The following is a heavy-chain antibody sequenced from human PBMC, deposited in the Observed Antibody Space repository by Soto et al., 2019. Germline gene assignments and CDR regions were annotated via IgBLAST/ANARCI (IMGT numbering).Heavy chain of an antibody. D-gene: IGHD6-19*01. CDR1: GYTFTSYD. CDR2: MNPNSGNT. V-gene: IGHV1-8*01. J-gene: IGHJ6*02. Sequence: GASVKVSCKASGYTFTSYDINWVRQATGQGLEWMGWMNPNSGNTGYAQKFQGRVTMTRNTSISTAYMELSSLRSEDTAVYYCARPHSSGWATYYYYGMDVWGQGTTVTVSS. CDR3: ARPHSSGWATYYYYGMDV.